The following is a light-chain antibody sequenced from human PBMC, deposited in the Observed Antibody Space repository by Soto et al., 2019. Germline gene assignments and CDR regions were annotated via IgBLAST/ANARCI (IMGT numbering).Light chain of an antibody. CDR2: GVS. CDR1: SSDVGGYNY. Sequence: QSALTQPASVSGSPGQSITISCTGTSSDVGGYNYVSWYQQHPGKAPKRMIYGVSNRPSGVSNRFSGSKSGNTASLTISGLQAEDEADYYCRSYTSSSTFYVFGTGTKVTVL. V-gene: IGLV2-14*01. J-gene: IGLJ1*01. CDR3: RSYTSSSTFYV.